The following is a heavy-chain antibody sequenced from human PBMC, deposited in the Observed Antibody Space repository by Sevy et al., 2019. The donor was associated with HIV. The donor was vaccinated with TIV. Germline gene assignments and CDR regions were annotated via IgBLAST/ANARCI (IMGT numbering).Heavy chain of an antibody. CDR2: IYTSGST. J-gene: IGHJ6*03. D-gene: IGHD6-13*01. Sequence: SETLSLTCTVSGGSISSYYWSWIRQPAGKGLEWIGRIYTSGSTNYNPSLKSRVTMSVDTSKNQFSLKLSSVTAADTAVYYCARAIAAAGTGYYYMDVWGKRTTVTVSS. CDR1: GGSISSYY. V-gene: IGHV4-4*07. CDR3: ARAIAAAGTGYYYMDV.